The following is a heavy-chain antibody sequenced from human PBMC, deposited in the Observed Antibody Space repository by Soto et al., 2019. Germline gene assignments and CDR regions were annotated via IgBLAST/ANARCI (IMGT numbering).Heavy chain of an antibody. CDR1: GGSISSGDYY. CDR3: ARASRRGYSYGPFDS. J-gene: IGHJ4*02. D-gene: IGHD5-18*01. V-gene: IGHV4-30-4*01. CDR2: IYYSGST. Sequence: SETLSLTCTVSGGSISSGDYYWSWIRQPPGKGLEWIGYIYYSGSTYYNPSLKSRVTISVDTSKNQFSLKLSSVTAADTAVYYCARASRRGYSYGPFDSWGQGTQVTVSS.